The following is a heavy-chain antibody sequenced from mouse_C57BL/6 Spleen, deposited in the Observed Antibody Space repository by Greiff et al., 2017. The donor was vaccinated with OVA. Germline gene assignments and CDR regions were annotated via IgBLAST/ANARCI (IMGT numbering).Heavy chain of an antibody. V-gene: IGHV1-9*01. CDR1: GYTFTGYW. Sequence: VKLMESGAELMKPGASVKLSCKATGYTFTGYWIEWVKQRPGHGLEWIGEILPGSGSTNYNVKFKGKATFTADTSSNTAYMQISSLTTEDSASYYCASERGDYWGQGTTLTVSS. CDR3: ASERGDY. CDR2: ILPGSGST. J-gene: IGHJ2*01.